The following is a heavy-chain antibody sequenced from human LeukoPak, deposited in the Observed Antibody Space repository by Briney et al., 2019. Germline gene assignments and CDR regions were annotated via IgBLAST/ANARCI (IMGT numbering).Heavy chain of an antibody. CDR2: IYSGSST. J-gene: IGHJ4*02. CDR1: GFTFSSNY. Sequence: GGSLRLSCAASGFTFSSNYMSWVRQAPGKGLEWVSVIYSGSSTYYAESVKGRFTISRNTSKNTLYLQMNSLRADDTAVYYCARDRSSGWYVYDYWGQGTLVTVSS. V-gene: IGHV3-53*01. D-gene: IGHD6-19*01. CDR3: ARDRSSGWYVYDY.